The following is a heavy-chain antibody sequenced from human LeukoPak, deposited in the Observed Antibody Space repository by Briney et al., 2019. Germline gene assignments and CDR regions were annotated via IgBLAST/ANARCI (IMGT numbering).Heavy chain of an antibody. J-gene: IGHJ6*03. D-gene: IGHD5-18*01. CDR1: GGTFSSYA. V-gene: IGHV1-69*05. CDR3: ARPPQIQLWSGGYYYYMDV. Sequence: SVNVSCKASGGTFSSYAISWARQAPGQGLEWMGGIIPIFGTANYAQKFQGRVTITTDESTSTAYMELSSLRSEDTAVYYCARPPQIQLWSGGYYYYMDVWGKGTTVTVSS. CDR2: IIPIFGTA.